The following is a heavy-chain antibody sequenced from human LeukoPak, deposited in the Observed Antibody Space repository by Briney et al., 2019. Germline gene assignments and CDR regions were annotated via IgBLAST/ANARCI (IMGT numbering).Heavy chain of an antibody. D-gene: IGHD6-13*01. CDR3: ATATYSSSWYGYNWFDP. CDR1: GYTLTELS. CDR2: FDPEDSET. Sequence: ASVKVSCKVSGYTLTELSMHWVRQAPGKGLEWMGGFDPEDSETIYAKKFQGRVTMTEDTSTDTAYMELSSLRSEDTAVYYCATATYSSSWYGYNWFDPWGQGTLVTVSS. J-gene: IGHJ5*02. V-gene: IGHV1-24*01.